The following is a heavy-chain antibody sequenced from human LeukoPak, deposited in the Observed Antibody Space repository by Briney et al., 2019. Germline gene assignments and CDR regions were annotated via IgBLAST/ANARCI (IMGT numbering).Heavy chain of an antibody. CDR2: IRGSGGST. J-gene: IGHJ4*02. CDR3: AKDQYSGSPYYFDY. Sequence: GGSLRLSCAASGFTFSSYAMSWVRQAPGKGLEWVSAIRGSGGSTYYADSVKGRFTISRDNSKNTLYLQMNSLRAEDTATYYCAKDQYSGSPYYFDYWGQGTLVTVSS. CDR1: GFTFSSYA. V-gene: IGHV3-23*01. D-gene: IGHD1-26*01.